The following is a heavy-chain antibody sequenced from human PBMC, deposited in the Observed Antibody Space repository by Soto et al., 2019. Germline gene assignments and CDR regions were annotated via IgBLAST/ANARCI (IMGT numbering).Heavy chain of an antibody. CDR2: IYYSGTT. J-gene: IGHJ4*02. CDR3: ARGRGYSYGLYYFGY. V-gene: IGHV4-31*03. D-gene: IGHD5-18*01. CDR1: GGSISSEGYY. Sequence: PSETLSLTCTVSGGSISSEGYYWSWFRQLPGKGLEWIGDIYYSGTTYHNPSLRSRLTISGDASKNQFSLKLSSVTAADTALYYCARGRGYSYGLYYFGYWGQGTLVPVSS.